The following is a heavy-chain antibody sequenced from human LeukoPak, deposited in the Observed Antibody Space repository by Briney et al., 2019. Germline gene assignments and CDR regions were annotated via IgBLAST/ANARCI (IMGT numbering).Heavy chain of an antibody. CDR1: GGSISSGGYY. V-gene: IGHV4-31*03. D-gene: IGHD3-22*01. CDR3: ARIVSSGFSDY. CDR2: IYYSGST. Sequence: PSQTLSLTCTVSGGSISSGGYYWSWIRQHPGKGLEWIGYIYYSGSTYYNPSLKSRVTISADTSKNQFSLKLSSVTAADTAVYYCARIVSSGFSDYWGQGTLVAVSS. J-gene: IGHJ4*02.